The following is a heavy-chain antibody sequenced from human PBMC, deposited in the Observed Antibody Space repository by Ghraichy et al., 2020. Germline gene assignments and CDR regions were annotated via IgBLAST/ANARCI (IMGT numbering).Heavy chain of an antibody. CDR2: INQDGSEK. J-gene: IGHJ4*02. V-gene: IGHV3-7*03. CDR1: GFTFSNYW. Sequence: GGSLRLSCEASGFTFSNYWMNWVRQAPGKGLEWVANINQDGSEKNYVDSVKGRFTISRDNADNSLYLQVNNLRVEDTAVYYCARGMSSPGVDHWGQGTLVTVSS. D-gene: IGHD1-26*01. CDR3: ARGMSSPGVDH.